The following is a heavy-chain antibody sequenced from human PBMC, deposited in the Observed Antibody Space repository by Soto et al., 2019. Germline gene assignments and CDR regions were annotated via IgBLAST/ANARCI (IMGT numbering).Heavy chain of an antibody. D-gene: IGHD6-13*01. CDR3: ARDRGHSSPIYYYYGMDV. Sequence: QVQLVQYGAEVKKPRASVKVSCKASGYTFTSYGISWVRKAPGQGLEWMGWISAYNGNTNYAQKLQGRVTMNTDTSTSTAYMELTSLKSDDTAVYYCARDRGHSSPIYYYYGMDVWGQGTKVTVSS. CDR1: GYTFTSYG. CDR2: ISAYNGNT. J-gene: IGHJ6*02. V-gene: IGHV1-18*01.